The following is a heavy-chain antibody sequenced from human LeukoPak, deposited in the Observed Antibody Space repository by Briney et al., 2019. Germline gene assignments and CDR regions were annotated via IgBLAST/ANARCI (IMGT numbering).Heavy chain of an antibody. CDR1: GFTFSSYG. D-gene: IGHD4-11*01. CDR2: IWYDGSNK. CDR3: ARDGDGDYSNVYYSYGMDV. Sequence: GGSMRLSCAASGFTFSSYGMHWVRQAPGKGLEWVAVIWYDGSNKFYAGSVKGRFTISRDNSKNTLYLKMNSLRAKDTAVYYCARDGDGDYSNVYYSYGMDVWGQGTTVTVSS. V-gene: IGHV3-30*19. J-gene: IGHJ6*02.